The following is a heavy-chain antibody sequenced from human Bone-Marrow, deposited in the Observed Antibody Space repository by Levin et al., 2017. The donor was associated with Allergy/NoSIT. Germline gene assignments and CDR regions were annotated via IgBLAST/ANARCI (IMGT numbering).Heavy chain of an antibody. J-gene: IGHJ4*02. V-gene: IGHV2-70*01. Sequence: QTLSLTCTFSGFSLRTSGMCVSWIRQPPGKALEWLALIDWDDDKYYSTSLKTRLTISKDTSKNQVVLTMTNMDPVDTATYYCARISMVRGVVGFDYWGQGTLVTVSS. CDR3: ARISMVRGVVGFDY. CDR1: GFSLRTSGMC. D-gene: IGHD3-10*01. CDR2: IDWDDDK.